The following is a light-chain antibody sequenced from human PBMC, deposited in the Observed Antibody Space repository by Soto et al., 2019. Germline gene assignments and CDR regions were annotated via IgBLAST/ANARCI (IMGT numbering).Light chain of an antibody. V-gene: IGKV3-20*01. CDR2: GAS. J-gene: IGKJ5*01. CDR3: QQYGSSPPIT. Sequence: IVLTQSPATLSVSPGERATLSCRASRSVSSNLAWYQQKPGQAPRLLIYGASSRATGIPDRFSGSGSGTDFTLTISRLEPEDFAVYYCQQYGSSPPITFGQGTRLEIK. CDR1: RSVSSN.